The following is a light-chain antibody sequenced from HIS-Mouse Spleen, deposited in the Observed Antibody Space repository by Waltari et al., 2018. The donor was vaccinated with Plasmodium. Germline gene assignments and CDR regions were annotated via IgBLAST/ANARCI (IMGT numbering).Light chain of an antibody. CDR2: GKN. V-gene: IGLV3-19*01. Sequence: SSELTQDPAVSVALGQTVRITCQGDSLRSYYASWYQQKPGPAPVLVIYGKNNRPSGSPDRFSGSSSGNTAALTITGAQAEDEADYYCNSRDSSGNHLEVFGGGTKLTVL. CDR1: SLRSYY. CDR3: NSRDSSGNHLEV. J-gene: IGLJ3*02.